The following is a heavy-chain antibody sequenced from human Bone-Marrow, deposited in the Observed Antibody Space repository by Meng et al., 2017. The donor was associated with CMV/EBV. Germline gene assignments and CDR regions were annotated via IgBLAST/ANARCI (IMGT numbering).Heavy chain of an antibody. CDR3: ARESCSSTSCSRGYFDY. D-gene: IGHD2-2*01. CDR2: ISYDGSNK. V-gene: IGHV3-30*04. J-gene: IGHJ4*02. CDR1: GFTFSSYA. Sequence: SCAASGFTFSSYAMHWVRQAPGKGLEWVAVISYDGSNKYYADSVKGRFTISRDNSKNTLYLQMNSLRAEDTAVYYCARESCSSTSCSRGYFDYWGQGTLVTASS.